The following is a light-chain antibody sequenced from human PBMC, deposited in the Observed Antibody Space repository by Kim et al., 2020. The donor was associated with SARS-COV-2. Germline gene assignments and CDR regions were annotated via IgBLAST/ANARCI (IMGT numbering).Light chain of an antibody. J-gene: IGLJ3*02. CDR1: SSDVGGYNY. CDR3: CSYAGSWV. V-gene: IGLV2-11*03. Sequence: PGQSVTIACTGTSSDVGGYNYVSWYQQHPGKAPKLMIYDVSKRPSGVPDRFSGSKSGNTASLTISGLQAEDEADYYCCSYAGSWVFGGGTQLTVL. CDR2: DVS.